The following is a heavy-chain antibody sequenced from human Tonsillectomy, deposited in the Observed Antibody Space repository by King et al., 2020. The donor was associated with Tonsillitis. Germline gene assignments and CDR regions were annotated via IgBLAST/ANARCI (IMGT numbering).Heavy chain of an antibody. CDR3: ARGTLHSYIAVAGTVDY. D-gene: IGHD6-19*01. V-gene: IGHV1-2*02. CDR2: INPNSGGT. CDR1: GYTFTGYY. Sequence: VQLVQSGAEVKKPGASVKVSCKASGYTFTGYYMHWVRQAPGQGLEWMGWINPNSGGTNYAQKFQGRVTMTRDTSISTAYMELSRLRSDDTAVYYCARGTLHSYIAVAGTVDYWGQGTLVTVSS. J-gene: IGHJ4*02.